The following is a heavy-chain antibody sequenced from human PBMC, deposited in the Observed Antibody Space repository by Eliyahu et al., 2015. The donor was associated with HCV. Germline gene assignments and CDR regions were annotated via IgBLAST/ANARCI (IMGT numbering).Heavy chain of an antibody. CDR2: INSDGSST. D-gene: IGHD3-3*01. V-gene: IGHV3-74*01. Sequence: EVQLVESGGGLVQPGGSLRLSCAASGFTFSSXWMHWVRQAPGKGLVWVSRINSDGSSTSYADSVKGRFTISRDNAKNTLYLQMNSLRAEDTAVYYCARDRVLRFLELRAFDIWGQGTMVTVSS. CDR1: GFTFSSXW. CDR3: ARDRVLRFLELRAFDI. J-gene: IGHJ3*02.